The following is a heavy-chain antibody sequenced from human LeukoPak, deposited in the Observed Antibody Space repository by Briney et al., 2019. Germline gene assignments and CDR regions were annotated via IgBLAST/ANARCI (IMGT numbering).Heavy chain of an antibody. CDR1: GGSISSSSYY. CDR2: IYYSGST. J-gene: IGHJ5*02. V-gene: IGHV4-39*07. D-gene: IGHD6-19*01. Sequence: SETLSLTCTVSGGSISSSSYYWGWIRQPPGKGLEWIGSIYYSGSTYYNPSLKSRVTISVDTSKNQFSLKLSSVTAADTAVYYCARVGGYSSGHIFSPYNWFDPWGQGTLVTVSS. CDR3: ARVGGYSSGHIFSPYNWFDP.